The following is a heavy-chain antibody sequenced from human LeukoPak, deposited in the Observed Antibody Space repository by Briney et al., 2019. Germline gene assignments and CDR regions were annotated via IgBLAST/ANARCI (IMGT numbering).Heavy chain of an antibody. CDR1: GYTFTSYG. CDR3: SRGSGISYGGIDY. Sequence: GASVKVSCKASGYTFTSYGISWVRQAPGQGLEWMGWIHPKSGDTHYAQKFLGRVTLTRDTSTTIVYMELNWLTSDDTAVYYCSRGSGISYGGIDYWGQGTLVTVSS. J-gene: IGHJ4*02. D-gene: IGHD5-18*01. V-gene: IGHV1-2*02. CDR2: IHPKSGDT.